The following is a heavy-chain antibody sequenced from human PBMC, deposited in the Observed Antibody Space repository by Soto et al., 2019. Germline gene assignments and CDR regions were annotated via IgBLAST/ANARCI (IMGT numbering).Heavy chain of an antibody. CDR3: ARGGSSLRSTVTTAPIDY. CDR2: ISCDGSNK. J-gene: IGHJ4*02. D-gene: IGHD4-4*01. Sequence: QVQLVESGGGVVQPGRSLRLSCAASGFTFSSYAMHWVRQAPGKGLEWVAVISCDGSNKYYADSVKGRFTISRDNSKNTMYLQMNSLRAEDTAVYYCARGGSSLRSTVTTAPIDYWGQGTLVTVSS. CDR1: GFTFSSYA. V-gene: IGHV3-30-3*01.